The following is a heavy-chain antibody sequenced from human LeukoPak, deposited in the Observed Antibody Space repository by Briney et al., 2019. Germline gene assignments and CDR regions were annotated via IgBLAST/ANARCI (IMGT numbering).Heavy chain of an antibody. CDR2: GYHIGST. CDR3: AREPNQEDAFDI. D-gene: IGHD1-14*01. J-gene: IGHJ3*02. Sequence: SETLSLTCTVSGYSISSGYYWGWIRQPPGKGLEWIGSGYHIGSTYFNPSLRSRVTILIDIFKNQFSLKMSSVTAADTAVYYCAREPNQEDAFDIWGQGTMVTVSS. V-gene: IGHV4-38-2*02. CDR1: GYSISSGYY.